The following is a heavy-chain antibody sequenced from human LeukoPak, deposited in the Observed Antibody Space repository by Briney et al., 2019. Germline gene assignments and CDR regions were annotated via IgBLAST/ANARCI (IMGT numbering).Heavy chain of an antibody. CDR2: ISSSGSTI. CDR1: GFTFSSYE. J-gene: IGHJ4*02. V-gene: IGHV3-48*03. CDR3: ARKDDHGGRVY. Sequence: GGSLRLSCAASGFTFSSYEMNWVRQAPGKGLEGVSYISSSGSTIYYADSVKGRFTISRDNAKNSLYLQMNSLRAEDTAVYYCARKDDHGGRVYWGQGTLVIVSS. D-gene: IGHD3-16*01.